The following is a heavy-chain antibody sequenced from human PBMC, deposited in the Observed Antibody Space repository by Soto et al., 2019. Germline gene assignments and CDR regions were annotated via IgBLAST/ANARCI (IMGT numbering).Heavy chain of an antibody. V-gene: IGHV1-2*02. J-gene: IGHJ5*02. CDR2: INPNNGAT. Sequence: QVQLVHSGAEVKKPGASVKVSCKAPRYIFTAYFMHLERQAPGQGLEWMGWINPNNGATHNGLSVQGRGTMTRERSSSTAYMELRSLRSDDTAVYYCESHDPGAWFAPWGQGTLVIVSS. CDR1: RYIFTAYF. CDR3: ESHDPGAWFAP. D-gene: IGHD1-1*01.